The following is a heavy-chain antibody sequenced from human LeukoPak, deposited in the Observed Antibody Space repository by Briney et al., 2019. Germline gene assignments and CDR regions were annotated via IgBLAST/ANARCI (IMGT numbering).Heavy chain of an antibody. CDR2: IYYSGST. CDR1: GGSISSSSYY. V-gene: IGHV4-39*07. Sequence: PSETLSLTCTVSGGSISSSSYYWGWIRQPPGKGLEWIGSIYYSGSTYYNPSLKSRVTISVDTSKNQFSLKLSSVTAADTAVYYCAREEITMVRGVDYWGQGTLVTVSS. D-gene: IGHD3-10*01. J-gene: IGHJ4*02. CDR3: AREEITMVRGVDY.